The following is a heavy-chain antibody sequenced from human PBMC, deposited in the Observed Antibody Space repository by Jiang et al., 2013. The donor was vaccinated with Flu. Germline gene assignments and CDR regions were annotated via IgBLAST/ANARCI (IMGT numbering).Heavy chain of an antibody. CDR3: ARGFSGFDSAPGFDY. Sequence: QLVESGGGVVQPGRSLRLSCAASGFTFNDSGFTFNDYGMHWVRQAPGKGLDWVAVISFDGSVTHYTDSVKGRFTISRDNSKDTLYLQMSSLRADDTAAYYCARGFSGFDSAPGFDYWGQGTLVIVSS. J-gene: IGHJ4*02. CDR2: ISFDGSVT. D-gene: IGHD5-12*01. V-gene: IGHV3-30*03. CDR1: GFTFNDSGFTFNDYG.